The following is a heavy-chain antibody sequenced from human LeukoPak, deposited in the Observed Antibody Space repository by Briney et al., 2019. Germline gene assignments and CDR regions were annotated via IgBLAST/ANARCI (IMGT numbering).Heavy chain of an antibody. CDR1: GFTVSGYY. CDR2: FYSGGTT. D-gene: IGHD3-10*01. V-gene: IGHV3-53*01. CDR3: ARDLSPYYGSGSYDY. J-gene: IGHJ4*02. Sequence: GGSLILSCAVSGFTVSGYYMSWGRQAPGKGLEWVSLFYSGGTTYYDESLKGRFTISRDNSNNTYYLQMSTMRAADTAVYYCARDLSPYYGSGSYDYWGQGTLVTVSS.